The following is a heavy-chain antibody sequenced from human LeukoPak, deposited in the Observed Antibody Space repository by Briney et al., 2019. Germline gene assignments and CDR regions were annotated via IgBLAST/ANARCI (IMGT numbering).Heavy chain of an antibody. CDR1: GDSINGYY. Sequence: PSETLSLTCTVSGDSINGYYWTWIRQPPGKGLEWIGYIYYSGSTNYNPSLKSRVTISVDTSKNQFSLKLSSVTAADTAVYYCARVGGSRQFDPWGQGTLVTVSS. CDR3: ARVGGSRQFDP. V-gene: IGHV4-59*01. D-gene: IGHD1-26*01. CDR2: IYYSGST. J-gene: IGHJ5*02.